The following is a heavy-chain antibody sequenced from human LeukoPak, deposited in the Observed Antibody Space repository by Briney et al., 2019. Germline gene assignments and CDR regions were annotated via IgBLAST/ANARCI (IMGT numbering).Heavy chain of an antibody. Sequence: SETLSPTCTVSGGSISSYYWSWIRQPAGKGLEWIGRIYTSGSTNYNPSLKSRVTMSVDTSKNQFSLKLSSVTAADTAVYYCARDQRIAAAINWFDPWGQGTLVTVSS. D-gene: IGHD6-13*01. CDR2: IYTSGST. V-gene: IGHV4-4*07. CDR1: GGSISSYY. J-gene: IGHJ5*02. CDR3: ARDQRIAAAINWFDP.